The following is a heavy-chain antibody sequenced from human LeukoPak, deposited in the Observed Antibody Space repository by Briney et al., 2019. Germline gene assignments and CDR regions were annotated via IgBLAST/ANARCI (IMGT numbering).Heavy chain of an antibody. J-gene: IGHJ4*02. CDR1: GYTFTSYY. V-gene: IGHV1-46*01. D-gene: IGHD2-15*01. CDR3: ARDSCNGGSCYYYFDY. Sequence: GASVKVSCKASGYTFTSYYMHWVRQAPGQGLEWVGIINPSGGSTSYAQKFQGRVTMTRDTSTSTVYMELSSLRSEDTAVYYCARDSCNGGSCYYYFDYWGQGTLVTVSS. CDR2: INPSGGST.